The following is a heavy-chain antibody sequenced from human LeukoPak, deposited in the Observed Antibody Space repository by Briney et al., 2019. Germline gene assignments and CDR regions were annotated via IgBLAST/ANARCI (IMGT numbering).Heavy chain of an antibody. CDR2: IYTSGST. V-gene: IGHV4-59*10. CDR3: ARVAGGYSRLYYYYYMDV. D-gene: IGHD6-13*01. Sequence: SETLSLTCAVYGGSFSGYYWSWIRQPPGKGLEWIGRIYTSGSTNYNPSLKSRVTMSVDTSKNQFSLKLSSVTAADTAVYYCARVAGGYSRLYYYYYMDVWGKGTTVTVSS. CDR1: GGSFSGYY. J-gene: IGHJ6*03.